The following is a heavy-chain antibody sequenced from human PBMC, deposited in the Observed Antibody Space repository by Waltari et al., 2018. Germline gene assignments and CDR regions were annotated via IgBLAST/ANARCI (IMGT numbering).Heavy chain of an antibody. J-gene: IGHJ6*03. CDR2: ISSSSSYI. CDR3: ARDAAAMAYMDV. D-gene: IGHD2-2*01. CDR1: GFTFSSYS. Sequence: EVQLVESGGGLVKPGGSLRLSCAASGFTFSSYSMTWVRQAPGKGLEWVSSISSSSSYIYYADSVKGRFTISRDNAKNSLYLKMNSLRAEDTAVYYCARDAAAMAYMDVWGKGTTVTVSS. V-gene: IGHV3-21*01.